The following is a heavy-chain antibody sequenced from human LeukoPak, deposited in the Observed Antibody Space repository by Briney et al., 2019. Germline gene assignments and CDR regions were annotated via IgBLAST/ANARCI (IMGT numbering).Heavy chain of an antibody. Sequence: GGSLRLSCAASGFIFSHYPLHWVRQAPGKGLEWVAVISYDGSNKYYADSVKGRFTISRDNSKNTLYLQMNSLRAEDTAVYYCARDLSGSYDAFDIWGQGTMVTVSS. CDR1: GFIFSHYP. J-gene: IGHJ3*02. CDR3: ARDLSGSYDAFDI. V-gene: IGHV3-30-3*01. D-gene: IGHD1-26*01. CDR2: ISYDGSNK.